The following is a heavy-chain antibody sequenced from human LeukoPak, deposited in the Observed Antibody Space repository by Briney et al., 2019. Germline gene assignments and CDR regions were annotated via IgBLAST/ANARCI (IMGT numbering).Heavy chain of an antibody. CDR2: INPSGGST. J-gene: IGHJ5*02. Sequence: ASVKVSCKASGGTFSSYAISWVRQAPGQGLEWMGIINPSGGSTSYAQKFQGRVTMTRDTSTSTVYMELSSLRSEDTAVYYCARDETMIHLNWFDPRGQGTLVTVSS. V-gene: IGHV1-46*01. CDR3: ARDETMIHLNWFDP. D-gene: IGHD3-22*01. CDR1: GGTFSSYA.